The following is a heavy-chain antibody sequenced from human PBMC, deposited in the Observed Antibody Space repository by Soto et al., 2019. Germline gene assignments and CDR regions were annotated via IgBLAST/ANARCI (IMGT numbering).Heavy chain of an antibody. J-gene: IGHJ4*02. V-gene: IGHV3-30*18. CDR2: ISCDGSNK. D-gene: IGHD3-10*01. CDR1: GFTFSSYG. CDR3: AKDAEYYYGSGSYYLSYFDY. Sequence: QVQLVESGGGVVQPGRSLRLSCAASGFTFSSYGMNWVRQAPGKGLEWVAVISCDGSNKYYADSVKGRFTISRDNSKNTLYLQMNSLRAEDTAVYYCAKDAEYYYGSGSYYLSYFDYWGQGTLVTVSS.